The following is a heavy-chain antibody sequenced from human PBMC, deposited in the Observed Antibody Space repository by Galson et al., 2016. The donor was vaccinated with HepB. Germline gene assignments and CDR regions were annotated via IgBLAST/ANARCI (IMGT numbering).Heavy chain of an antibody. D-gene: IGHD3-22*01. CDR3: ARDKSSGYSDAFDM. J-gene: IGHJ3*02. CDR2: ISRGGTYK. V-gene: IGHV3-21*01. Sequence: SLRLSCAASGFTLSSYRINWVRQAPGKGLEWVSSISRGGTYKYYAVSVEGRFTISRENAKNSLYLQMNSLRAEDTAVYFCARDKSSGYSDAFDMWGQGTMVTVSS. CDR1: GFTLSSYR.